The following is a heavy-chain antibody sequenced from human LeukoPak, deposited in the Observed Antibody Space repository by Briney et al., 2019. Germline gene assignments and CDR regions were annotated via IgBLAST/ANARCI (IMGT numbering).Heavy chain of an antibody. CDR1: GGSISSYY. D-gene: IGHD5-18*01. V-gene: IGHV4-4*07. CDR2: IYTSGST. CDR3: VIGYSYGPQHDY. J-gene: IGHJ4*02. Sequence: SETLSLTCTVSGGSISSYYWSWIRQPAGKGREWIGRIYTSGSTNYNPSLKSRVTISVDTSKNQFSLKLSSVTAADTAVYYCVIGYSYGPQHDYWGQGTLVTVSS.